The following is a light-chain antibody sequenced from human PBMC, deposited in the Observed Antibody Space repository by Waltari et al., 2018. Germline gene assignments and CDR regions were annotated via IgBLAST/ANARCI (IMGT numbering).Light chain of an antibody. CDR2: GTS. V-gene: IGKV3-20*01. J-gene: IGKJ1*01. CDR1: QSLRSNF. Sequence: EIVLTQSPGTLYLSPGERATLSCRASQSLRSNFLAWYQHKAGQAPRLLIYGTSTRATGIPDRVSGSGSGTDFTLAIRRLEPEDFAVYYCQQYDSSPRTFGLGTKVEVK. CDR3: QQYDSSPRT.